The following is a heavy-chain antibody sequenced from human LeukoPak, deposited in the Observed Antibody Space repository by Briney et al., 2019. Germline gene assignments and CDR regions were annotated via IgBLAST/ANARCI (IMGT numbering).Heavy chain of an antibody. D-gene: IGHD3-3*02. CDR3: ARQRGINWFDP. CDR1: GGSISSSSYY. CDR2: IYYSGST. J-gene: IGHJ5*02. V-gene: IGHV4-39*01. Sequence: SETLSLTCTVSGGSISSSSYYWGWIRQPPGKGLEWIGSIYYSGSTYYNPSLKSRVTISVDTSKNQFSLKLSSVTAADTAVYCCARQRGINWFDPWGQGTLVTVSS.